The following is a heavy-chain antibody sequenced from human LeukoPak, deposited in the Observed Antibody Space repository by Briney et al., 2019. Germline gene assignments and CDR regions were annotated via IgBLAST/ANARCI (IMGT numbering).Heavy chain of an antibody. CDR3: ARDGHAYGHGSPHY. V-gene: IGHV4-59*01. Sequence: SETLSLTCTVSGGSISSYYWSWIRQPPGKGLEWIGYIYYSGSTNYNPPLKSRVTISVDTSKNQFSLKLSSVTAADTAVYYCARDGHAYGHGSPHYWGQGTLVTVSS. CDR2: IYYSGST. J-gene: IGHJ4*02. CDR1: GGSISSYY. D-gene: IGHD3-10*01.